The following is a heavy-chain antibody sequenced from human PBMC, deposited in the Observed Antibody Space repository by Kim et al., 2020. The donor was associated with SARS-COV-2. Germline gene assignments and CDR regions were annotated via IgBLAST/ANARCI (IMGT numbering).Heavy chain of an antibody. V-gene: IGHV4-31*03. CDR3: ARDSPYYYGSGSYYHLDY. CDR1: GGSISSGGYY. CDR2: IYYSGST. J-gene: IGHJ4*02. Sequence: SETLSLTCTVSGGSISSGGYYWSWIRQHPGKGLEWIGYIYYSGSTYYNPSLKSRVTISVDTSKNQFSLKLSSVTAADTAVYYCARDSPYYYGSGSYYHLDYWGQGTLVTVSS. D-gene: IGHD3-10*01.